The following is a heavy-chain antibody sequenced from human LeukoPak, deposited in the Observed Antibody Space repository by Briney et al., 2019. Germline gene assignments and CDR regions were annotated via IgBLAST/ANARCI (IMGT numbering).Heavy chain of an antibody. CDR2: INPNSGGT. CDR3: ARSFLVVVDY. D-gene: IGHD2-15*01. CDR1: GYTFTGYY. Sequence: ASVKVSCTASGYTFTGYYTHWVRQAPGQGLEWMGWINPNSGGTNYAQKFQGRVTMTRDTSISTAYMELSRLRSDDTAAYYCARSFLVVVDYWGQGTLVTVSS. V-gene: IGHV1-2*02. J-gene: IGHJ4*02.